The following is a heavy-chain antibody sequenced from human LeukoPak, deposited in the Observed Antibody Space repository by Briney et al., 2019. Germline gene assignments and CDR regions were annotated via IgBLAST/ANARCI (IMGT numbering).Heavy chain of an antibody. Sequence: SETLSLTCTVSGGSISSGGYYWSWIRQHPGKGLEWIGYIYYSRSTNYNPSLKSRVTISVDTSKNQFSLKLSAVTAADTAVYYCARFEYSSSSGGNWFDPWGQGTLVTVPS. D-gene: IGHD6-6*01. CDR3: ARFEYSSSSGGNWFDP. CDR2: IYYSRST. V-gene: IGHV4-61*08. CDR1: GGSISSGGYY. J-gene: IGHJ5*02.